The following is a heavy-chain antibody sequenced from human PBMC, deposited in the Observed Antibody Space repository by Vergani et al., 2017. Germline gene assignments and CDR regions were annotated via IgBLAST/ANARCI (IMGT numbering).Heavy chain of an antibody. Sequence: VQLVESGGGLVKPGGSLRLSCAASGFTFSSYAMHWVRQAPGKGLEWVPVISSAGSNKYYADSVKGRFTISRDNSKNTLYLQMNSLRAEDTAVYYCARGYGQCGGDCYPYEYFQHWGQGTLVTVSS. CDR1: GFTFSSYA. CDR2: ISSAGSNK. D-gene: IGHD2-21*02. J-gene: IGHJ1*01. CDR3: ARGYGQCGGDCYPYEYFQH. V-gene: IGHV3-30-3*01.